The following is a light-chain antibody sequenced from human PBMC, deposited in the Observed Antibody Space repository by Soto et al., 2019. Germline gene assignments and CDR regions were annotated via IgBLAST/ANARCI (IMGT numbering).Light chain of an antibody. CDR2: YNN. J-gene: IGLJ1*01. CDR3: AAWDDSLNPSYV. V-gene: IGLV1-44*01. CDR1: SSNVGSNS. Sequence: QSVLTQPPSASGTPGQRVTISCSGSSSNVGSNSVNWYQQVPGTTPRLLIYYNNQRPSGVPDRFSGSRSGTSASLAISGLQSEDEADYYCAAWDDSLNPSYVFGTGTKRTVL.